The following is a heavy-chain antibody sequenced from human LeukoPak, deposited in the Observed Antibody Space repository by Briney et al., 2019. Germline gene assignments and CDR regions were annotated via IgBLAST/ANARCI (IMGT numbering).Heavy chain of an antibody. CDR3: ARTNNFGDPYYYYYMDV. J-gene: IGHJ6*03. V-gene: IGHV4-59*12. CDR2: IYYSGST. Sequence: SETLSLTCAVYGGSFSGYYWSWIRQPPGKGLEWIGYIYYSGSTNYNPSLKSRVTMSVDTSKNQFSLKLSSVTAADTAVYYCARTNNFGDPYYYYYMDVWGKGTTVTISS. CDR1: GGSFSGYY. D-gene: IGHD4-17*01.